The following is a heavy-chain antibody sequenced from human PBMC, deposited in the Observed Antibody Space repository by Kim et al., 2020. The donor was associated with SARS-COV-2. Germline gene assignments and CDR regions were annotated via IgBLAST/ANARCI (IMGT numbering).Heavy chain of an antibody. D-gene: IGHD3-10*02. CDR3: ARAGQYNYVPLEY. Sequence: GGSLRLSCAASGFTFSSYWMHWVRQAPGKGLVWVSHTNSAGSDTNYADSVKGRFTISRDNAKNTLYLQMNSLGADDTAVYFCARAGQYNYVPLEYWGQG. CDR2: TNSAGSDT. J-gene: IGHJ4*02. V-gene: IGHV3-74*01. CDR1: GFTFSSYW.